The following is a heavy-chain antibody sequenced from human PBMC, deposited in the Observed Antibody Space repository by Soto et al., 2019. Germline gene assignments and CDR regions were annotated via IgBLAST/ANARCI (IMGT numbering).Heavy chain of an antibody. CDR2: ISSSGSTI. CDR3: ARDVATIVYYYYGMDV. Sequence: PGGSLRLSCAASGFTLSDYYMSWIRQAPGKGLEWVSYISSSGSTIYYADSVKGRFTISRDNAKNSLYLQMNSLRAEDTAVYYCARDVATIVYYYYGMDVWGQGTTVTVSS. V-gene: IGHV3-11*01. D-gene: IGHD5-12*01. CDR1: GFTLSDYY. J-gene: IGHJ6*02.